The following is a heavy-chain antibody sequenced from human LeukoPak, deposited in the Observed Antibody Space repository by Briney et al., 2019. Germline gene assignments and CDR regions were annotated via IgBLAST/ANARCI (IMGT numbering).Heavy chain of an antibody. CDR2: VDHSGNT. D-gene: IGHD6-19*01. J-gene: IGHJ5*02. CDR1: GGSFSVYY. CDR3: ARDSPGYSSGWYDP. V-gene: IGHV4-34*01. Sequence: PSETLSLTCAVYGGSFSVYYWSWIRQPPGRGLEWIGEVDHSGNTNYNPSVKTRVTISLDTTKTQFSLKLTSVAAADAAVYYCARDSPGYSSGWYDPFGQGTLVTVTS.